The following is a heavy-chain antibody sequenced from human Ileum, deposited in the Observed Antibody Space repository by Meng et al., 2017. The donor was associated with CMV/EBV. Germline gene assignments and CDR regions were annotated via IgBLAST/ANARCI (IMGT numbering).Heavy chain of an antibody. CDR1: GFIFSRYA. CDR2: VLHDGNNK. D-gene: IGHD3-3*01. J-gene: IGHJ6*02. V-gene: IGHV3-30*04. CDR3: ARVVSEYDFWSGYRYYYGMDV. Sequence: GGSLRLSCAASGFIFSRYAMHWVRQAPGKGLEWVALVLHDGNNKYYADSAKGRFTISRDDSRNTLYLQMNSLRAEDTAVYYCARVVSEYDFWSGYRYYYGMDVCGQATT.